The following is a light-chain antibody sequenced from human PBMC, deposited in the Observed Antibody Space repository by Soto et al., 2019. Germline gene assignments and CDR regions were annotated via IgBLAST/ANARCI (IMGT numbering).Light chain of an antibody. Sequence: DIQVTKSPSTLSASVGDRVTITCRASQSISSWLAWYQQKPGKAPKLLIYDASSLESGVPSRFSGSGSGTEFTLTISSLQPDDFATYYCQQYNSYWTFGQGTNVDIK. CDR2: DAS. CDR1: QSISSW. J-gene: IGKJ1*01. V-gene: IGKV1-5*01. CDR3: QQYNSYWT.